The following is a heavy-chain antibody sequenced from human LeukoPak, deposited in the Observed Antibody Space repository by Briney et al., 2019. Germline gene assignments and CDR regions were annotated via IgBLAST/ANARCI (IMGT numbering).Heavy chain of an antibody. CDR3: ATPGLDDFWSGYPFDY. D-gene: IGHD3-3*01. V-gene: IGHV1-24*01. Sequence: ASVKVSCKVSGYTLTELSMHWVRQAPGKGLEWMGGFDPEDGETIYAQKFQGRVTMTEDTSTDTAYMELSSLRSEDTAVHYCATPGLDDFWSGYPFDYWGQGTLVTVSS. CDR2: FDPEDGET. CDR1: GYTLTELS. J-gene: IGHJ4*02.